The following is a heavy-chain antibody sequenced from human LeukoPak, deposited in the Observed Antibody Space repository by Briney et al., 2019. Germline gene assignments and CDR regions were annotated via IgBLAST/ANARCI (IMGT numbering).Heavy chain of an antibody. J-gene: IGHJ3*02. V-gene: IGHV1-8*01. Sequence: GASVKVSCKASGYTFTSYDINWVRQATGQGLEWMGWMNPNSGNTGYAQKFQGRVTMTRDTSTSTVYMELSSLRSEDTAVYYCARDGSGWYAFDIWGQGTMVTVSS. D-gene: IGHD6-19*01. CDR2: MNPNSGNT. CDR3: ARDGSGWYAFDI. CDR1: GYTFTSYD.